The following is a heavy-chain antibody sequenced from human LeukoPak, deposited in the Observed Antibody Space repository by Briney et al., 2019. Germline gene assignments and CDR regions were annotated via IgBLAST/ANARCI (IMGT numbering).Heavy chain of an antibody. J-gene: IGHJ4*02. CDR1: GFTFTNAW. V-gene: IGHV3-15*01. Sequence: GGSLRLSCAASGFTFTNAWMDWVRQAPGKGMEWVGRIKSRPDGGTTDFAAPVKGRFTISRDDSKNTLYLHMNSLKTEDTAVYYCITVYDSVANWGRGTLVTVSS. CDR2: IKSRPDGGTT. D-gene: IGHD5-12*01. CDR3: ITVYDSVAN.